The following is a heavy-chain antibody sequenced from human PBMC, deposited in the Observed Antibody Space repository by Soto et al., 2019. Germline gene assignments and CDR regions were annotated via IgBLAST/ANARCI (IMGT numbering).Heavy chain of an antibody. CDR1: GYRFTSYW. J-gene: IGHJ4*02. CDR2: IYPGDSDT. Sequence: GESLKISCKGSGYRFTSYWIGWVRQMPGKGLEWMGIIYPGDSDTRYSPSFQGQVTMSADKSISTAYLQWSSLKPSDTAMYYCSRQGWEVLPFDYWGQGTLVTVSS. D-gene: IGHD1-26*01. CDR3: SRQGWEVLPFDY. V-gene: IGHV5-51*01.